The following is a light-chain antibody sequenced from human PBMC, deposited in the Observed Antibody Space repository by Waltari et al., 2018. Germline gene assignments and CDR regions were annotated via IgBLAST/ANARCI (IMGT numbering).Light chain of an antibody. Sequence: EIVLTQSPGTASLSPGERVTLSCRASQSVGSSSLAWYQQKPGQAPRLVIYRASRRATGIPDRCSGSGSGTDFSLTISQLEPEDFAVYYFQQHGTLPATFGQGTKVEIK. CDR1: QSVGSSS. V-gene: IGKV3-20*01. CDR3: QQHGTLPAT. CDR2: RAS. J-gene: IGKJ1*01.